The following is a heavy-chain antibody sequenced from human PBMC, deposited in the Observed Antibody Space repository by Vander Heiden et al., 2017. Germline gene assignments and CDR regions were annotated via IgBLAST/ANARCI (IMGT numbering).Heavy chain of an antibody. CDR1: GYTLKDLS. CDR2: IEPEDGKT. J-gene: IGHJ4*02. CDR3: TTGDTSGYFEY. D-gene: IGHD6-19*01. V-gene: IGHV1-24*01. Sequence: QVQLVQSGAEVKKPGASAKVSCKVSGYTLKDLSMHWVRQAPGKGLEWMGGIEPEDGKTFYGQKFQGRVTMTEDISTDTGYMEVSSLTSEDTAVYFCTTGDTSGYFEYWGQGTLVTVSS.